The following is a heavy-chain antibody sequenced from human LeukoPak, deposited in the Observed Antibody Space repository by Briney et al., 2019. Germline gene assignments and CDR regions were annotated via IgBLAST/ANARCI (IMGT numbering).Heavy chain of an antibody. D-gene: IGHD3/OR15-3a*01. V-gene: IGHV3-30*03. CDR1: GFTFSSYG. J-gene: IGHJ4*02. Sequence: GGSLRLSCAASGFTFSSYGMHWVRQAPGKGLEWVAVISYDGSNIYYADSVKGRFTISRDNSKNTLYLQMNSLRAEDTAVYYCARDLGHSLDYWGQGTLVTVSS. CDR3: ARDLGHSLDY. CDR2: ISYDGSNI.